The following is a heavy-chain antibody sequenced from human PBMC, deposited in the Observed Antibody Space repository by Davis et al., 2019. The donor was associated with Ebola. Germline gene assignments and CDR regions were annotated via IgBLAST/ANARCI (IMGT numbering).Heavy chain of an antibody. CDR2: IYYGGRT. V-gene: IGHV4-59*08. Sequence: SETLSLTCTVSGGSIDTFYWSWIRQPPGKGLEWIGYIYYGGRTKYNPSLKGRVTISVDTAKNQFSLDLTSVTAADTAVYYCASQLKSSGSGNYFDSWGQGNLVSVSS. CDR1: GGSIDTFY. J-gene: IGHJ4*02. CDR3: ASQLKSSGSGNYFDS. D-gene: IGHD1-26*01.